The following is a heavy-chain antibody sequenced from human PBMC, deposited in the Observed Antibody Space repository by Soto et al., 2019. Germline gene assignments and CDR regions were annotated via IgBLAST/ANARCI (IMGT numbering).Heavy chain of an antibody. V-gene: IGHV3-11*06. CDR2: ITTTSTYK. CDR3: AREKCSSTSCNHGMDV. J-gene: IGHJ6*02. D-gene: IGHD2-2*01. CDR1: GFTFRDYY. Sequence: GGSLRLSCAASGFTFRDYYMTWIRQAPGKGLQWLAPITTTSTYKYYADSVKGRFSISRDNAKNSLYLELTNLRSEDTAVYYCAREKCSSTSCNHGMDVWGLGTTVTVSS.